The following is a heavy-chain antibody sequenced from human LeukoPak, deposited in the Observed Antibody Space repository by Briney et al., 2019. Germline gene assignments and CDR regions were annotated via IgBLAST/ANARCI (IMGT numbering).Heavy chain of an antibody. V-gene: IGHV4-34*01. D-gene: IGHD6-19*01. CDR3: ARGYRGTVAGLDY. CDR1: GGSFSGYY. Sequence: SETLSLTCAVYGGSFSGYYWSWIRQPPGKGLEWIGEINHSGSTNYNPSLKSRVTISVDTSKNQFSLKLSSVTAADTAVYYCARGYRGTVAGLDYWGQGTLVTVSP. CDR2: INHSGST. J-gene: IGHJ4*02.